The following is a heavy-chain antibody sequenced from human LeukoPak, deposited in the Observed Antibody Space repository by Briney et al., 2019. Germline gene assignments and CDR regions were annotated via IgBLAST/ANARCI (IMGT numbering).Heavy chain of an antibody. CDR3: ATSRYYYDSSGYPEYFQH. CDR2: ISSSSSYI. V-gene: IGHV3-21*01. J-gene: IGHJ1*01. CDR1: GFNFSSYS. D-gene: IGHD3-22*01. Sequence: GGSLRLSCAASGFNFSSYSMNWVRQAPGKGLEGVSSISSSSSYIYYADSVKGRFTISRDNSKNTLYLQMNSLRAEDTAVYYCATSRYYYDSSGYPEYFQHWGQGTLVTVSS.